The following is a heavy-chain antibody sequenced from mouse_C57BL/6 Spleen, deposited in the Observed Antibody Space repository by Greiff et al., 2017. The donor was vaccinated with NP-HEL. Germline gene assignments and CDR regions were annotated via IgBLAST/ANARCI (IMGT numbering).Heavy chain of an antibody. Sequence: EVQLLQSGAGLVKPGASLNISCAASGFTFSNYSMCWANQTPEQSLEWVADISDGGSYTYYPDNVKGRFTLSRDKAKNNLYLQLSHPKSEDTAMYYCARVGDYDSWFAYWGQGTLVTVSA. V-gene: IGHV5-4*01. J-gene: IGHJ3*01. D-gene: IGHD2-4*01. CDR2: ISDGGSYT. CDR1: GFTFSNYS. CDR3: ARVGDYDSWFAY.